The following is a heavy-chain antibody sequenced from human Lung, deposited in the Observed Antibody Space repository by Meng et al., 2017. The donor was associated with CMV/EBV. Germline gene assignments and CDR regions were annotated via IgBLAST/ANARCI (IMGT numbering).Heavy chain of an antibody. V-gene: IGHV4-59*01. J-gene: IGHJ5*02. CDR1: GGSISSYY. Sequence: QVQLQESGPGLVKPSETLSLTCTVSGGSISSYYWSWFRQPPGKGLEWIGYIYYSGSTNYNPSLKSRVTISVDTSKNQFSLKLSSVTAADTAVYYCAREEGIGGFDPWGQGTLVTVSS. CDR3: AREEGIGGFDP. D-gene: IGHD3-10*01. CDR2: IYYSGST.